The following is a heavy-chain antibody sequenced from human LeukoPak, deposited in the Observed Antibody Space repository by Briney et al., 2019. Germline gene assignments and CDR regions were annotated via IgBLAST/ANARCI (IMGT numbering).Heavy chain of an antibody. CDR3: ARGYSGYDFPPL. Sequence: GASVKVSCKASGGTFSSYAISWVRQAPGQGLEWMGGIIPIFGTANYAQKFQGRVTITADESTSTAYMELSSLRSEDTAVYYCARGYSGYDFPPLWGQGTLVTVSS. V-gene: IGHV1-69*13. CDR2: IIPIFGTA. D-gene: IGHD5-12*01. CDR1: GGTFSSYA. J-gene: IGHJ4*02.